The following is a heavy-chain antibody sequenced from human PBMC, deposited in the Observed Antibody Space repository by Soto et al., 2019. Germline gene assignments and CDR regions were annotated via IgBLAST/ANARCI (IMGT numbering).Heavy chain of an antibody. CDR3: ARQGYGSAPNWFDS. D-gene: IGHD3-10*01. J-gene: IGHJ5*01. CDR1: DYSINYCYY. CDR2: IFYNGNT. V-gene: IGHV4-38-2*01. Sequence: SETLSLTCAVSDYSINYCYYWGWIRQPPGRGLEWIGSIFYNGNTYYNPSLKSRVTISVDTSKSHFSLRLNSVTAADTALYYCARQGYGSAPNWFDSWRQGTLVNVSS.